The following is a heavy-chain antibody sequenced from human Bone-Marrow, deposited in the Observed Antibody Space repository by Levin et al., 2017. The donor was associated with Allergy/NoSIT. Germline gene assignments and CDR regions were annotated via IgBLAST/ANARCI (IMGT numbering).Heavy chain of an antibody. CDR3: ARESGTQAWVDAFDI. J-gene: IGHJ3*02. Sequence: SETLSLTCTVSGGSISSYYWSWIRQPPGKGLEWIGYIYYSGSTNYNPSLKSRVTISVDTSKNQFSLKLSSVTAADTAVYYCARESGTQAWVDAFDIWGQGTMVTVSS. D-gene: IGHD1-26*01. V-gene: IGHV4-59*01. CDR2: IYYSGST. CDR1: GGSISSYY.